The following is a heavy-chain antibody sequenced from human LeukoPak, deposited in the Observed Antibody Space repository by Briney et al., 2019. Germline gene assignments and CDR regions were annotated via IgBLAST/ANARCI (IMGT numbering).Heavy chain of an antibody. J-gene: IGHJ5*02. CDR2: INAGNGNT. CDR3: ARGGITMVRGVIAQKNNWFDP. Sequence: ASVKVSCKASGYTFTSYAMHWVWQAPGQRLEWMGWINAGNGNTKYSQKFQGRVTITRDTSASTAYMELSSLRSEDTAVYYCARGGITMVRGVIAQKNNWFDPWGQGTLVTVSS. CDR1: GYTFTSYA. V-gene: IGHV1-3*01. D-gene: IGHD3-10*01.